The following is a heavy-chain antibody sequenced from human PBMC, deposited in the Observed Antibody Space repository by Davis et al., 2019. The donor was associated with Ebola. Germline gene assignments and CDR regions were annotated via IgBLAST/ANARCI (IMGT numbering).Heavy chain of an antibody. CDR2: TVYDTSKWNN. V-gene: IGHV6-1*01. CDR3: ARGWLRSGFDY. CDR1: GDIVPGRCAA. J-gene: IGHJ4*02. Sequence: PSETLSPTGVILGDIVPGRCAAWIWIRDSPSRVLEWLGRTVYDTSKWNNDYAESVKSRITINPDTSKNQFSLQLSSVTPEDTAVYYCARGWLRSGFDYWGQGTLVIVFS. D-gene: IGHD5-12*01.